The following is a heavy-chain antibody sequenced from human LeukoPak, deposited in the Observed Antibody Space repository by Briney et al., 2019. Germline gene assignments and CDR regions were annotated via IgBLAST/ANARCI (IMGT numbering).Heavy chain of an antibody. CDR3: ASYLDSSGYLQYFQP. CDR2: IYYSGST. D-gene: IGHD3-22*01. V-gene: IGHV4-31*03. J-gene: IGHJ1*01. CDR1: GGSISSGGYY. Sequence: PSETLSLTCTVSGGSISSGGYYWSWIRQHPGKGLEWIGYIYYSGSTYYNPSLKSRVTISVDTSKNQFSLMLHSVTAADAAIYYCASYLDSSGYLQYFQPWGQGTLVTVSS.